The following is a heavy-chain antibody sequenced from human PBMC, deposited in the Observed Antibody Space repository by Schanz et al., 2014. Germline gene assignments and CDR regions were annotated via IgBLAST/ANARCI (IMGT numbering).Heavy chain of an antibody. V-gene: IGHV3-74*02. CDR2: INSDGSNT. Sequence: EVQLVESGGGLVQPGGSLRLSCAASGFALSGYWMHWVRQAPGKGLVWVSRINSDGSNTNYADSVKGRFTISRDNAKNTLYLQMNSLRAEDTAVYYCARQRSYFYAMDVWGQGTTVTVSS. CDR3: ARQRSYFYAMDV. J-gene: IGHJ6*02. CDR1: GFALSGYW.